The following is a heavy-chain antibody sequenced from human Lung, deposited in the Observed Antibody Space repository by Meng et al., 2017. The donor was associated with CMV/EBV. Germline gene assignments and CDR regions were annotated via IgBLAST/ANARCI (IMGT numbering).Heavy chain of an antibody. D-gene: IGHD7-27*01. CDR3: ARDNNWGPDY. V-gene: IGHV1-2*02. Sequence: ASXXVSCKASGYTFTAHYFHWVRQAPGQGLEWMGWIHPHRGDTNYAQQFQGRVTLTRDTSINTGYMELTRLTSDDTAVYYCARDNNWGPDYWGHGTRVTVSS. CDR1: GYTFTAHY. J-gene: IGHJ4*01. CDR2: IHPHRGDT.